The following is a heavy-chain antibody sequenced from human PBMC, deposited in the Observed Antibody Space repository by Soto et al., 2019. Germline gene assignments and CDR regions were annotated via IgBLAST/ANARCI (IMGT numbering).Heavy chain of an antibody. Sequence: SETLSLTCNVSGGSISSYYWSWIRQPPGKGLEWIGYIYYSGSTNYNPSLKSRVTISVDTSKNQFSLKLSSVTAADTAVYYCARAVSGYDGHYFDYWGQGTLVTVSS. CDR3: ARAVSGYDGHYFDY. D-gene: IGHD5-12*01. J-gene: IGHJ4*01. CDR1: GGSISSYY. V-gene: IGHV4-59*01. CDR2: IYYSGST.